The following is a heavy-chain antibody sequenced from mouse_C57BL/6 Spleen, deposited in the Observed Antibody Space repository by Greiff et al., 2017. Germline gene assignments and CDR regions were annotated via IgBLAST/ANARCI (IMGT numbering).Heavy chain of an antibody. Sequence: VQLQQSGAELMKPGASVTLSCKATGYTFTGYWIEWVKQRPGHGLEWIGEILPGSGGTTYNEKFKGKATFTADTSSNTDDMQLSSLKTEDSDIYYCARTTGRTRDYWGQGTSVTVSS. CDR1: GYTFTGYW. D-gene: IGHD1-1*01. CDR2: ILPGSGGT. CDR3: ARTTGRTRDY. V-gene: IGHV1-9*01. J-gene: IGHJ4*01.